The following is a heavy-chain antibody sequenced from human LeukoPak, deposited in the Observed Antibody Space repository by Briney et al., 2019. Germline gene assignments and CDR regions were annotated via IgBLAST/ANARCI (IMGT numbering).Heavy chain of an antibody. J-gene: IGHJ6*02. CDR2: INHSGST. Sequence: PSETLSLTCAVYGGSFSGYYWSWIRQPPGKGLEWIGEINHSGSTNYNPSLKSRVTISVDTSKNQFSLKLSSVTAADTAVYYCAGSLKYYYYYYGMDVWGQGTTVTVSS. CDR1: GGSFSGYY. CDR3: AGSLKYYYYYYGMDV. V-gene: IGHV4-34*09. D-gene: IGHD3-10*01.